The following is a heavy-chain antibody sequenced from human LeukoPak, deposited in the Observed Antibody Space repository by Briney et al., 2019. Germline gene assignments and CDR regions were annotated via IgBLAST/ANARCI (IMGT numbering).Heavy chain of an antibody. Sequence: SETLSLTCTVSGGSISSGSYYWSWIRQPAGKGLEWIGRIYTGGSTNYNPSLKSRVTISVDTSKNQFSLKLSSVTAADTAVYYCAREIWSQLGYYYYGMDVWGQGTTVTVSS. CDR2: IYTGGST. J-gene: IGHJ6*02. D-gene: IGHD1-1*01. CDR3: AREIWSQLGYYYYGMDV. V-gene: IGHV4-61*02. CDR1: GGSISSGSYY.